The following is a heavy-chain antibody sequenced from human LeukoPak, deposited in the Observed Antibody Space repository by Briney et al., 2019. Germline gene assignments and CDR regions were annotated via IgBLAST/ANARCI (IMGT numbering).Heavy chain of an antibody. CDR3: ARLKDDVTKLDY. J-gene: IGHJ4*02. Sequence: GGSLRLSCAGSGFTFGRYWMSWVRQAPGKGLEWVASINQGGSRLHYLDSVTGRFIIYRDDAQNSLFLQMTRLRVDDTAVYYCARLKDDVTKLDYWGQGTLVSVSS. CDR1: GFTFGRYW. D-gene: IGHD2-8*01. V-gene: IGHV3-7*01. CDR2: INQGGSRL.